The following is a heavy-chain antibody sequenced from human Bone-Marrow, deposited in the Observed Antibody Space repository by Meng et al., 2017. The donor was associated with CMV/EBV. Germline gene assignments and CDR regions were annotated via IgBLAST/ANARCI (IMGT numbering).Heavy chain of an antibody. D-gene: IGHD2-15*01. CDR2: IYPGGSDT. CDR3: ARHLRGYCSGGSCYGGMDV. Sequence: GGSLRLSCKGSGYSFTSYWIGWVRQMPGKGLEWMGIIYPGGSDTRYSPSLQGQVTISADKSLSTAYLQWSSLKASDTAMYYCARHLRGYCSGGSCYGGMDVWGQGTTVTFSS. CDR1: GYSFTSYW. J-gene: IGHJ6*02. V-gene: IGHV5-51*01.